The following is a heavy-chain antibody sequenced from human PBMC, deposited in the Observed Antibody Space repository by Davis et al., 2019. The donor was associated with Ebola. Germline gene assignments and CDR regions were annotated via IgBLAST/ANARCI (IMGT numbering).Heavy chain of an antibody. CDR2: ISYDGSNK. CDR3: AKDIMTTVTTGWFDP. Sequence: GESLKISCAASGFTFSSYGMHWVRQAPGKGLEWVAVISYDGSNKYYADSVKGRFTISRDNSKNTLYLQMNSLRAEDTAVYYCAKDIMTTVTTGWFDPWGQGTLVTVSS. J-gene: IGHJ5*02. D-gene: IGHD4-17*01. CDR1: GFTFSSYG. V-gene: IGHV3-30*18.